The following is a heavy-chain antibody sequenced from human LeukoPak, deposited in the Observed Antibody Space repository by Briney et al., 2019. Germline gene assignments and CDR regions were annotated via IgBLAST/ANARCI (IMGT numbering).Heavy chain of an antibody. Sequence: PGGSLRLSCAASGFTFSSYSLNWVRQIPGKGLAWVSYISSSGTTIHYADSVKGQFTISRDNAKNSLYLQMNSLRVEDTAVYYCARVRSGYYMDVWGKGTTVTVSS. J-gene: IGHJ6*03. CDR2: ISSSGTTI. D-gene: IGHD3-10*01. V-gene: IGHV3-48*01. CDR1: GFTFSSYS. CDR3: ARVRSGYYMDV.